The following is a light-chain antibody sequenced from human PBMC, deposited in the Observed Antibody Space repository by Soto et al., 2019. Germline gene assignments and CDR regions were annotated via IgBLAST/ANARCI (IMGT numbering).Light chain of an antibody. CDR1: QSVSSS. CDR3: QQYNNWPPLT. J-gene: IGKJ4*01. V-gene: IGKV3-15*01. Sequence: EIVLTQSPATLSVSSGETVTLSCRASQSVSSSLAWYQQQPGRSPRLLIYGASTRATGIPARFSGSGSGTEFTLTISSLQSEDFAVYHCQQYNNWPPLTFGGGTKVEIK. CDR2: GAS.